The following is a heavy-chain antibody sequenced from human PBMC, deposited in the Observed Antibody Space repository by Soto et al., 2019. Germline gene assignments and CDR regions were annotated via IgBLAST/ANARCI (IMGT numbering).Heavy chain of an antibody. CDR2: IYSGGST. J-gene: IGHJ4*02. D-gene: IGHD6-19*01. Sequence: GGFLRLSCAASGFTVSSNYMSWVRQAPGKGLEWVSVIYSGGSTYYADSVKGRLTISRDNSKNTLYLQMNSLRAEDTVVYYCARDEGSSGWYHFDYWGQGTLVTVSS. V-gene: IGHV3-66*01. CDR3: ARDEGSSGWYHFDY. CDR1: GFTVSSNY.